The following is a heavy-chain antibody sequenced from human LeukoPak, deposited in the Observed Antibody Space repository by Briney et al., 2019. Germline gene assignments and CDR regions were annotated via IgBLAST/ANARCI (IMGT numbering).Heavy chain of an antibody. CDR2: ISSSGSTI. Sequence: PGGSLRLSCAASGFTFSSYEMNWVRQAPGKGLEWVSYISSSGSTIYYADSVKGRFTISSDNAKNSLYLQMNSLRAEDTAVYYCARGGRYCSGGSCYVDYWGQGTLVTVSS. CDR1: GFTFSSYE. J-gene: IGHJ4*02. V-gene: IGHV3-48*03. D-gene: IGHD2-15*01. CDR3: ARGGRYCSGGSCYVDY.